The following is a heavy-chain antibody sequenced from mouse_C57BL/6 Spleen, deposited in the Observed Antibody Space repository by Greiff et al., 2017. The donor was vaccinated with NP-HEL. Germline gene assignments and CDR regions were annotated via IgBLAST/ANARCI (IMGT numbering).Heavy chain of an antibody. CDR1: GYTFTSYW. Sequence: VQVVESGAELAKPGASVKLSCKASGYTFTSYWMHWVKQRPGQGLEWIGYINPSSGYTKYNQKFKDKATLTADKSSSTAYMQLSSLTYEDSAVYYCARRLTTVVAPGFAHWGQGTLVTVSA. CDR3: ARRLTTVVAPGFAH. D-gene: IGHD1-1*01. J-gene: IGHJ3*01. V-gene: IGHV1-7*01. CDR2: INPSSGYT.